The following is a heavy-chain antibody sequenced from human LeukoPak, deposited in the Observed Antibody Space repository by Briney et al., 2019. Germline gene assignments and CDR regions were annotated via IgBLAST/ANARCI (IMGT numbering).Heavy chain of an antibody. D-gene: IGHD4-11*01. V-gene: IGHV3-30*04. CDR1: GFTFSTYT. Sequence: PGGSLRLSCAASGFTFSTYTMHWVRQAPGKGLEWVALISFDGSDTYSADSAKGRFTISRDNSKNTMYLQMNRLRPEDTAVYYCARDIGPIEVPGRSKDYWGQGTLVTVSS. CDR2: ISFDGSDT. J-gene: IGHJ4*02. CDR3: ARDIGPIEVPGRSKDY.